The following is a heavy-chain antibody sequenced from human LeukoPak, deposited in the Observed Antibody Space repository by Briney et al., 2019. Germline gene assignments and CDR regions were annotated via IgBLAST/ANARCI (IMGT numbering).Heavy chain of an antibody. J-gene: IGHJ4*02. CDR3: ARDLPEAAPFDY. V-gene: IGHV6-1*01. Sequence: SQTLSLTCAISGDSVPSNTAAWNWIRQSPSRGLECLGRTYYRSKWYNDYAVSVKSRITINPDTSKNQFSLQLNSVTPEDTAVYYCARDLPEAAPFDYWGQGTLVTVSS. D-gene: IGHD6-25*01. CDR1: GDSVPSNTAA. CDR2: TYYRSKWYN.